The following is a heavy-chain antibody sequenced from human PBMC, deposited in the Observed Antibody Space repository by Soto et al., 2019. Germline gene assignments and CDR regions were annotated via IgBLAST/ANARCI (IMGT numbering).Heavy chain of an antibody. CDR2: IIPHVDAA. Sequence: SVKVSCKASGGTFDNYAISWVRQAPGQGLEWVGGIIPHVDAANYAQKFQGRVTIAADVSAGTAYMELSRLTSEDTAVYYCAKRSYYDASSTYDTRRFYYNYFGLDVWGQGTTVTVSS. J-gene: IGHJ6*02. V-gene: IGHV1-69*13. D-gene: IGHD3-16*01. CDR3: AKRSYYDASSTYDTRRFYYNYFGLDV. CDR1: GGTFDNYA.